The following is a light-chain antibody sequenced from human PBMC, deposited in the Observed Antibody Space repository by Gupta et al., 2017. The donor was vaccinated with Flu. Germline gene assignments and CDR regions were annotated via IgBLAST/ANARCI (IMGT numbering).Light chain of an antibody. V-gene: IGLV2-14*01. Sequence: QSALTQPASVSGSPGPSIPISCTGTSSDIGSYDSVPWYQQHPGKAPKLLIYEVSSRPSGVSSRFSASKSGNAASLTISGLQTEDEADYYCSSFTRTNTWMFGGGTKLTVL. CDR1: SSDIGSYDS. CDR3: SSFTRTNTWM. CDR2: EVS. J-gene: IGLJ3*02.